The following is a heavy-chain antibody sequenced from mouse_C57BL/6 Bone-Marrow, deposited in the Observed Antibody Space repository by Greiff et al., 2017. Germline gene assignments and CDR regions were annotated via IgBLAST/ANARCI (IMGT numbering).Heavy chain of an antibody. CDR3: TTLYGLLTWFAD. J-gene: IGHJ3*01. CDR1: GFNIKDYY. Sequence: VQLQQSGAELVRPGASVKLSCTASGFNIKDYYMHWVQQRPEQGLEWIGRIDTEDGDTAYAPKFHGKATMTADTSSNTAYLQLSCLTSEDTAVYYCTTLYGLLTWFADWGQGTLVTVSA. V-gene: IGHV14-1*01. CDR2: IDTEDGDT. D-gene: IGHD1-1*02.